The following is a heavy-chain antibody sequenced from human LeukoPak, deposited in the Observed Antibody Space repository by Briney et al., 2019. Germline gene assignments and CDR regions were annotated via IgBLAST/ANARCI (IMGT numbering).Heavy chain of an antibody. J-gene: IGHJ3*02. CDR1: GFTFSSYW. CDR2: INSDGNST. D-gene: IGHD1-26*01. V-gene: IGHV3-74*01. Sequence: GGSLRLSCAASGFTFSSYWMHWVRQAPGKGLVWVSRINSDGNSTSYADSVKGRFTISRDNAKNTLYLQMNSLRVEDTAVYYCARDHGVGPDAFDIWGQGTMVTVSS. CDR3: ARDHGVGPDAFDI.